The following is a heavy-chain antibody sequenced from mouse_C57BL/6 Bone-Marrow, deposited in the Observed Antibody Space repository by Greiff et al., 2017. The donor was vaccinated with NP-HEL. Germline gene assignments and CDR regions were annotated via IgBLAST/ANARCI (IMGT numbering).Heavy chain of an antibody. CDR3: ASSGWDYYGSCYFDY. CDR1: GYTFTSYW. V-gene: IGHV1-55*01. Sequence: VQLQQPGAELVRPGASVKMSCKATGYTFTSYWITWVKQRPGQGLEWIGDIYPGSGSTNYNEKFKSKATLTVDKSSSTAYMQLSSLTSEDSAVYFYASSGWDYYGSCYFDYWGQGTTLTVSS. J-gene: IGHJ2*01. CDR2: IYPGSGST. D-gene: IGHD1-1*01.